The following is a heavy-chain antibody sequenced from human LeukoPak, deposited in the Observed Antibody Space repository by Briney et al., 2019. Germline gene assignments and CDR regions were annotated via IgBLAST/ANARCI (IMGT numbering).Heavy chain of an antibody. CDR1: GFTFSNYG. V-gene: IGHV3-30*02. CDR2: ILYDGSNK. J-gene: IGHJ4*02. Sequence: GGSLRLSCAASGFTFSNYGMHWVRQAPGKGLEWVTFILYDGSNKYYSDSVKGRFTISRDDSKNTLYLQMNSLRAEDTAVYYCAKGSRLAHFDYWGQGTLVTVSS. CDR3: AKGSRLAHFDY. D-gene: IGHD6-19*01.